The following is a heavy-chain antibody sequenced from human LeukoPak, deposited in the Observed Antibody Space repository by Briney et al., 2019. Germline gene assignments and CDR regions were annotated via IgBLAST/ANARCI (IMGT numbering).Heavy chain of an antibody. D-gene: IGHD3-22*01. CDR2: ISSSSSTI. Sequence: GGSLRLSCAASGFTFSSYSMNWVRQAPGKGLEWVSYISSSSSTIYYADSVKGRFTISRDNAKNSLYLQMNSLRAEDTAVYYCARDDAHYDSSGYLYYFDCWNQGTLVTVYS. CDR3: ARDDAHYDSSGYLYYFDC. CDR1: GFTFSSYS. J-gene: IGHJ4*02. V-gene: IGHV3-48*01.